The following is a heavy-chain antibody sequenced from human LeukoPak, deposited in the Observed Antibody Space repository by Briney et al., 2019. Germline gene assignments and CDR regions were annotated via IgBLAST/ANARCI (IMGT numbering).Heavy chain of an antibody. CDR1: GYNFINYA. J-gene: IGHJ4*02. V-gene: IGHV1-3*01. CDR3: ARPGFPHPVAVNPLDY. Sequence: ASVKVSCKASGYNFINYALHWVRLAPGQRLEWMGWINAASGDTEYSQNFQGRVTITRDTPASTAYMELSRLRSEDTAVYYCARPGFPHPVAVNPLDYWGQGTLVTVST. CDR2: INAASGDT. D-gene: IGHD6-19*01.